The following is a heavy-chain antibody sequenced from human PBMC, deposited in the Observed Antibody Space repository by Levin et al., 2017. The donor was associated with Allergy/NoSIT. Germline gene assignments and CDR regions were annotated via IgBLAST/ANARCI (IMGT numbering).Heavy chain of an antibody. CDR2: ITDNGDST. D-gene: IGHD6-13*01. V-gene: IGHV3-23*01. CDR1: GFTFRSYA. CDR3: VKGSRSSRPYYFDY. Sequence: GGSLRLSCAASGFTFRSYAMSWVRQAPGKGLEWVSAITDNGDSTYYADSVKGRFTISRDNSRNTLYLQMNSLRAEDTAVYHCVKGSRSSRPYYFDYWGQGTLVTVS. J-gene: IGHJ4*02.